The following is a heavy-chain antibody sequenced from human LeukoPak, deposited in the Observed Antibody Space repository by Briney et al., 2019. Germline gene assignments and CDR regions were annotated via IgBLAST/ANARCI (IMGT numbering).Heavy chain of an antibody. CDR3: AGGSGYYPYYYYGMDV. J-gene: IGHJ6*02. V-gene: IGHV4-30-2*01. D-gene: IGHD3-22*01. Sequence: PSETLSLTCAVSGGSISSGGYSWSWIRQPPGKGLEWIGYIYHSGSTNYNPSPKSRVTISVDTSKNQFSLKLSSVTAADTAVYYCAGGSGYYPYYYYGMDVWGQGTTVTVSS. CDR1: GGSISSGGYS. CDR2: IYHSGST.